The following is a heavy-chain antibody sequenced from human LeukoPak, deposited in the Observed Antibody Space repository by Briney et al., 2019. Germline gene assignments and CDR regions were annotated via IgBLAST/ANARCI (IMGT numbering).Heavy chain of an antibody. Sequence: SETLSLTCTVSGGSISSSSYYWGWIRQPPGEGLEWIGSIYYSGSTYYNPSLKSRVTISVDTSKNQFSLKLSSVTAADTAVYYCARDGGITMVRGERYFDYWGQGTLVTVSS. V-gene: IGHV4-39*07. D-gene: IGHD3-10*01. CDR2: IYYSGST. CDR3: ARDGGITMVRGERYFDY. CDR1: GGSISSSSYY. J-gene: IGHJ4*02.